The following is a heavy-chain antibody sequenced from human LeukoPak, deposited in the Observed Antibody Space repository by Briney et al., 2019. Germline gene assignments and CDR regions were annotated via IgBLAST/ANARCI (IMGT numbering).Heavy chain of an antibody. D-gene: IGHD2-15*01. Sequence: ASVKVSCKASGYTFTGYYMHWVRQAPGQGLEWMGWTNPNSGGTNYAQKFQGRVTMTRDTSISTAYMELSRLRSDDTAVYYCARVLSPSVVVVAATLIYWGQGTLVTVSS. V-gene: IGHV1-2*02. J-gene: IGHJ4*02. CDR3: ARVLSPSVVVVAATLIY. CDR1: GYTFTGYY. CDR2: TNPNSGGT.